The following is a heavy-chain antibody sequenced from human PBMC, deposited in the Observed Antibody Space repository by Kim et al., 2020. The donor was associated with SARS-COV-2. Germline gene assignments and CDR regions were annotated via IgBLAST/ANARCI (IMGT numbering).Heavy chain of an antibody. D-gene: IGHD4-17*01. CDR1: GFTFDDYA. CDR2: ISWNSGSI. Sequence: GGSLRLSCAASGFTFDDYAMHWVRQAPGKGLEWVSGISWNSGSIGYADSVKGRFTISRDNAKNSLYLQMNSLRAEDTALYYCAKDPTAYGDYEYYFDYWGQGTLVTVSS. V-gene: IGHV3-9*01. CDR3: AKDPTAYGDYEYYFDY. J-gene: IGHJ4*02.